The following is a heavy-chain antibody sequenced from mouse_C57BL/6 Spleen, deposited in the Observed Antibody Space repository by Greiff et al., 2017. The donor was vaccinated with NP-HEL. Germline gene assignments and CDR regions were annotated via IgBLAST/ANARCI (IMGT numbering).Heavy chain of an antibody. V-gene: IGHV1-82*01. Sequence: VQLQQSGPELVKPGASVKISCKASGYAFSSSWMNWVKQRPGKGLEWIGRIYPGDGDTNYNGKFKGKATLTADKSSSTAYMQLSSLTSEDSAVYFCARIQIYYDYDRYAMDYWGQGTSVTVSA. J-gene: IGHJ4*01. CDR1: GYAFSSSW. D-gene: IGHD2-4*01. CDR2: IYPGDGDT. CDR3: ARIQIYYDYDRYAMDY.